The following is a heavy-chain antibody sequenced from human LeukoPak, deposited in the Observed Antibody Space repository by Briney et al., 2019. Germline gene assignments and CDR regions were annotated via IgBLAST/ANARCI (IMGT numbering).Heavy chain of an antibody. V-gene: IGHV4-4*07. CDR3: ARDGADIYGRAFDY. D-gene: IGHD5-18*01. CDR1: GGSISSYF. J-gene: IGHJ4*02. CDR2: IHASGTT. Sequence: PSETLSLTCNVSGGSISSYFWTWIRQPAGKGLEWIGRIHASGTTNYNSSLKSRVSMSVDTSKNQFSLKLTSVTAADTAVYFCARDGADIYGRAFDYWGQGTLVSVSS.